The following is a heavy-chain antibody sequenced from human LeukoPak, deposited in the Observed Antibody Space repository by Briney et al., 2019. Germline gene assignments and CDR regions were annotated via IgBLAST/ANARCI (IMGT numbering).Heavy chain of an antibody. J-gene: IGHJ4*02. CDR1: GGSISNY. V-gene: IGHV4-4*07. Sequence: PSETLSLTCTVSGGSISNYWSWIRQPAGKGLEWIGRIYTSGSTNYNPSLKSRVTMSVDTSKNQFSLKLSSVTAADTAVYYCARGVVIAPQTFDYWGQGTLVTVSS. CDR2: IYTSGST. CDR3: ARGVVIAPQTFDY. D-gene: IGHD2-21*01.